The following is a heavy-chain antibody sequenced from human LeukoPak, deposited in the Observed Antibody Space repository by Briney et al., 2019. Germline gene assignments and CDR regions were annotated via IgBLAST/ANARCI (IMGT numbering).Heavy chain of an antibody. CDR1: GFTFSSYG. D-gene: IGHD7-27*01. CDR2: IRYDGSNK. V-gene: IGHV3-30*02. J-gene: IGHJ5*02. Sequence: PGGSLRLSCGASGFTFSSYGMHWVRHAPGKGRGWVAFIRYDGSNKFYTDSGKGQILITNDNSNTTLYLPMNTLTHDNTSLSDCGRSTPLGSKFDPWGQGTLVTVSS. CDR3: GRSTPLGSKFDP.